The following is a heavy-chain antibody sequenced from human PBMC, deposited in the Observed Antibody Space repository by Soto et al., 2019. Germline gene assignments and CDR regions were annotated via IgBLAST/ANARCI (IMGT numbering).Heavy chain of an antibody. V-gene: IGHV1-8*02. CDR3: ARMESFGSLNWFDP. CDR1: GYTFTNND. CDR2: MNPGSGYT. J-gene: IGHJ5*02. Sequence: ASVKVSCKASGYTFTNNDVSWVRQATGQGLEWMGWMNPGSGYTGYAQKFQGRVTMTRDISIATAYMELNSLTSEDTAIYYCARMESFGSLNWFDPWGQGPLVPVFS. D-gene: IGHD5-18*01.